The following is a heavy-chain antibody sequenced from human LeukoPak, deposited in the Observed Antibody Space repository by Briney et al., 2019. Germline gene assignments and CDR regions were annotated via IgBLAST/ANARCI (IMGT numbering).Heavy chain of an antibody. Sequence: SETLSLTCTVSGGSISSYYWSWIRQPPGKGLEWIGYIYHSGSTNYNPSLKSRVTISVDTSKNQFSLKLSSVTAADTAVYYCARSSGWSGFDYWGQGTLVTVSS. V-gene: IGHV4-59*01. CDR1: GGSISSYY. D-gene: IGHD6-19*01. CDR2: IYHSGST. CDR3: ARSSGWSGFDY. J-gene: IGHJ4*02.